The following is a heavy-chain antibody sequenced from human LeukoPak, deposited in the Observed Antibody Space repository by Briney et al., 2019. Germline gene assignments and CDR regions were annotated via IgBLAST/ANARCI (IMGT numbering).Heavy chain of an antibody. D-gene: IGHD3-10*01. V-gene: IGHV3-30-3*01. Sequence: GGSLRLSCAASGFTFSSYAMHWVRQAPGKGLEWVAVISYDGSNKYYADSVKGRFTISRDNSKYTLYLQMNSLRPEDTALYYCARDASMVRGAFDYWGQGTLVTVSS. CDR1: GFTFSSYA. CDR3: ARDASMVRGAFDY. J-gene: IGHJ4*02. CDR2: ISYDGSNK.